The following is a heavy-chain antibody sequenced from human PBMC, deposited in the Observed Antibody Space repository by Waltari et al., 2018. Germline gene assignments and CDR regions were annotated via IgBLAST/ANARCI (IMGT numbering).Heavy chain of an antibody. CDR1: GFTVSSNY. V-gene: IGHV3-53*01. D-gene: IGHD5-12*01. CDR3: ASRRYYYYGMDV. CDR2: IYSGGST. Sequence: EVQLVASGGGLIQPGGSLSLSCAASGFTVSSNYMSWVRQAPGKGLEWVSVIYSGGSTYYADSVKGRFTISRDNSKNTLYLQMNSLRAEDTAVYYCASRRYYYYGMDVWGQGTTVTVSS. J-gene: IGHJ6*02.